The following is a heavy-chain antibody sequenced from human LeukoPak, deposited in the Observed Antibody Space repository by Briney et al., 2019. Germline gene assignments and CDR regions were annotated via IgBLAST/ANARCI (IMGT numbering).Heavy chain of an antibody. V-gene: IGHV3-64D*06. CDR2: INDNGRNT. CDR1: GFTFSAYA. J-gene: IGHJ4*02. CDR3: VKGSMAAASDILSSSFDY. D-gene: IGHD6-13*01. Sequence: GGSLRLSCSASGFTFSAYAMHWVRQAPGKGLEYVSTINDNGRNTYYVDSVKGRLTTSRDNSKNTLYLQMSSLRLEDTAVYYCVKGSMAAASDILSSSFDYWGQGTLVTVSS.